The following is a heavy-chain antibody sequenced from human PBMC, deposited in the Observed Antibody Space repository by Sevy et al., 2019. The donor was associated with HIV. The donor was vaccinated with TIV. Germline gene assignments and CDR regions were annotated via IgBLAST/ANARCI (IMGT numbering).Heavy chain of an antibody. Sequence: ASVKVSCKASGYTFTGYYMHWVRQAPGQGLEWMGWINPNSGGTNYAQKFQGRVTMTRYTSISTAYMELSRLSSDDTAVYYCARGFYYYDSSGYYWPWGQGTLVTVSS. V-gene: IGHV1-2*02. D-gene: IGHD3-22*01. CDR2: INPNSGGT. CDR3: ARGFYYYDSSGYYWP. CDR1: GYTFTGYY. J-gene: IGHJ5*02.